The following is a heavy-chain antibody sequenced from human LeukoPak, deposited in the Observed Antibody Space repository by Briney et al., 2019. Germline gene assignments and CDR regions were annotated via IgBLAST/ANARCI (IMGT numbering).Heavy chain of an antibody. CDR3: VRDQWELRYYFDY. V-gene: IGHV3-74*01. CDR1: GFTFSTYA. D-gene: IGHD1-26*01. Sequence: PGGSLRLSCAASGFTFSTYAMSWVRQAPGKGLVWVSRINSDGSSTTYADSVKGRFTISRDNAKNMLYLQMNSLRAEDTAVYYCVRDQWELRYYFDYWGQGTLVTVSS. J-gene: IGHJ4*02. CDR2: INSDGSST.